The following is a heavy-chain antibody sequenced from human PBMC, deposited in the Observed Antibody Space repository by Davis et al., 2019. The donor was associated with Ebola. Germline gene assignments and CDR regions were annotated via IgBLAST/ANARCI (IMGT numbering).Heavy chain of an antibody. CDR3: AKAPLTYIVGAYFDY. J-gene: IGHJ4*02. Sequence: GESLKISCAASGFTFSDYYMSWIRQAPGKGLEWVAVISYDGSNKYYADSVKGRFTISRDNSKNTLYLQMNSLRAEDTAVYYCAKAPLTYIVGAYFDYWGQGTLVTVSS. D-gene: IGHD1-26*01. CDR2: ISYDGSNK. V-gene: IGHV3-30*18. CDR1: GFTFSDYY.